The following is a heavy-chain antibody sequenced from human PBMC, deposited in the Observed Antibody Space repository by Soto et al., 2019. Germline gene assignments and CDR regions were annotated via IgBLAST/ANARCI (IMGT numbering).Heavy chain of an antibody. CDR1: GGTFSSYA. J-gene: IGHJ4*02. Sequence: SVKVSCKASGGTFSSYAISWVRQAPGQGLEWMGGIIPIFGTANYAQKFQGRVTITADESTSTAYMELSSLRSEDTAVYYCARDSAMVRGVIPNTPFDYWGQGTLVTVSS. D-gene: IGHD3-10*01. V-gene: IGHV1-69*13. CDR2: IIPIFGTA. CDR3: ARDSAMVRGVIPNTPFDY.